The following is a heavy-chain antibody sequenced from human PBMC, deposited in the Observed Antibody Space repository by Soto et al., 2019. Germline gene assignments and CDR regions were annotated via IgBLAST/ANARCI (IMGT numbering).Heavy chain of an antibody. CDR3: ARVPDR. J-gene: IGHJ5*02. Sequence: SETLSLTCTVSGGSMISYCWSWIRQPPGKGLEWIGYIYHSGSTYYNPSLKSRVTISVDRSKNQFSLKLSSVTAADTAVYYCARVPDRWGQGTLVTVSS. V-gene: IGHV4-30-2*01. D-gene: IGHD2-2*01. CDR1: GGSMISYC. CDR2: IYHSGST.